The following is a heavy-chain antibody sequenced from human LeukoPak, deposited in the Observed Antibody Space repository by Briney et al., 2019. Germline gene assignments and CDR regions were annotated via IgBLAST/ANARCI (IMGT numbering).Heavy chain of an antibody. V-gene: IGHV3-9*01. CDR3: AKDLRDGYNINYFDY. Sequence: GGSLRPSCAASGFTFDNYAMHWVRQAPGKGLEWVSGISWNSGSIGYADSVKGRFTTSRDNAKNSLYLQMNSLRAEDTALYYCAKDLRDGYNINYFDYWGQGTLVTVSS. J-gene: IGHJ4*02. CDR2: ISWNSGSI. CDR1: GFTFDNYA. D-gene: IGHD5-24*01.